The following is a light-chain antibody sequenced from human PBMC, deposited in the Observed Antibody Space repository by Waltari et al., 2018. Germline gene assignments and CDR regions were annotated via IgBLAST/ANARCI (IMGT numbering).Light chain of an antibody. V-gene: IGKV3-15*01. CDR3: QQYHNWPRV. CDR2: GAS. J-gene: IGKJ1*01. Sequence: EILLPRSPAPLSVSPGERATLSCKASQSVITNLAWYQQKPGQPPRLPIYGASARATGIPDRFSGSGFGTEFTLAISSLQSEDSAIYYCQQYHNWPRVFGQGTKVEIK. CDR1: QSVITN.